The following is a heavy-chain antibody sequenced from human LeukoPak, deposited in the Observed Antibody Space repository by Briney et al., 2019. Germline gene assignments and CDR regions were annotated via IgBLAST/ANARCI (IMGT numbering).Heavy chain of an antibody. Sequence: GGSLRLSCAASGFTFSSYGMHWVRQAPGKGLEWVAVISYDGSNKYYADSVKGRFTISRDNSKNTLYLQMNSLRDEDTALYYCARGLRYSTGWYYFDYWGQGTLVTVSS. CDR1: GFTFSSYG. V-gene: IGHV3-30*03. CDR2: ISYDGSNK. D-gene: IGHD6-19*01. J-gene: IGHJ4*02. CDR3: ARGLRYSTGWYYFDY.